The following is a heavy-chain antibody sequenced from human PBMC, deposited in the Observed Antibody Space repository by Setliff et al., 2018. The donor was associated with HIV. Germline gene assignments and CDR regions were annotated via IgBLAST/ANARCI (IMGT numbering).Heavy chain of an antibody. J-gene: IGHJ4*02. CDR3: ARVLPYDSSGYLLYYFDY. D-gene: IGHD3-22*01. Sequence: PSETLSLTCTVSGGSISSGEYYWSWIRQPPGKGLEWIGYIYYSGGTDYNPSLNSRVIISVDTSKNQFSLKLSSVTAADTAVYYCARVLPYDSSGYLLYYFDYWGQGTLVTVSS. CDR2: IYYSGGT. V-gene: IGHV4-30-4*08. CDR1: GGSISSGEYY.